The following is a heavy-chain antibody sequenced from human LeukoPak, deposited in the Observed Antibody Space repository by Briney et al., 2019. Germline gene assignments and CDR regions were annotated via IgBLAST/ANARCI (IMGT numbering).Heavy chain of an antibody. CDR2: ISTDGSNE. Sequence: PGGSLRLSCTASGLTLSSFGMHWVRQAPGKGLEWVAVISTDGSNEYYADSVKGRFTISRDNSKNTLYLQMNSLRAEDTAVYYCAKGASDYIWGSFRPPDDYWGQGTLVTVSS. V-gene: IGHV3-30*18. CDR3: AKGASDYIWGSFRPPDDY. CDR1: GLTLSSFG. D-gene: IGHD3-16*02. J-gene: IGHJ4*02.